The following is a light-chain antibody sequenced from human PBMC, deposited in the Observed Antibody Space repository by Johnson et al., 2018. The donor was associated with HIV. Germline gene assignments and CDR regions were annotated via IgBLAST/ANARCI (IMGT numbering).Light chain of an antibody. CDR2: DND. CDR1: TSNIGDHS. CDR3: GTLDSSVSAYV. Sequence: QPVLTQPPSVSAAPGRWVTVSCSGTTSNIGDHSVSWFQHLPGAAPKLLIYDNDRRPSGVPDRFSGSKSAASATLDITGLQSGDEADSYCGTLDSSVSAYVFGTGTKVTGL. V-gene: IGLV1-51*02. J-gene: IGLJ1*01.